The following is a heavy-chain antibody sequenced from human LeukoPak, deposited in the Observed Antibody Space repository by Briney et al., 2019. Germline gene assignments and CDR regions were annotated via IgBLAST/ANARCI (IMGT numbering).Heavy chain of an antibody. D-gene: IGHD3-22*01. V-gene: IGHV4-34*01. Sequence: SETLSLTCAVYGGSFSGYYWSWIRQPPGKGLEWIGEINHSGSTNYNPSLKSRVTISVDTSKNQFSLKLSSVTAADTAVFYCARSEAPDYYDSSGYYDFDLWGQGTLVTVSS. J-gene: IGHJ4*02. CDR2: INHSGST. CDR1: GGSFSGYY. CDR3: ARSEAPDYYDSSGYYDFDL.